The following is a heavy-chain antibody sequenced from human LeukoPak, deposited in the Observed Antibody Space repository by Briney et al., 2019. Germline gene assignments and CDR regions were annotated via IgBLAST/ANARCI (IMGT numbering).Heavy chain of an antibody. V-gene: IGHV3-23*01. J-gene: IGHJ5*02. Sequence: GGSLRLSCAASGFTFTIYAMSWVRQAPGKGLEWVSGISGSGAITYYTDSVRGRLTISRDNSKNTLYLQMNSLRAEDTAIYYCARVQVLGTYDWFDPWGQGTLVTVSS. CDR3: ARVQVLGTYDWFDP. D-gene: IGHD4/OR15-4a*01. CDR2: ISGSGAIT. CDR1: GFTFTIYA.